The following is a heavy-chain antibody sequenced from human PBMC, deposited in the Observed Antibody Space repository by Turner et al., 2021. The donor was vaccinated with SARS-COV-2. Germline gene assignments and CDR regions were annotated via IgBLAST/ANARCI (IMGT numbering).Heavy chain of an antibody. D-gene: IGHD3-9*01. CDR3: ARDLRRYATAAFDV. J-gene: IGHJ3*01. V-gene: IGHV3-30-3*01. CDR2: ISYDGGNT. CDR1: GFTRNNYA. Sequence: QVQLVASGGGVVQPGRSLRLSCAASGFTRNNYAFHWVRQAPGKGLEWLSVISYDGGNTYFADSLKGRFTISRDNSKNTVYLQMNSLRAEDTAVYYCARDLRRYATAAFDVWGQGTMVSVSS.